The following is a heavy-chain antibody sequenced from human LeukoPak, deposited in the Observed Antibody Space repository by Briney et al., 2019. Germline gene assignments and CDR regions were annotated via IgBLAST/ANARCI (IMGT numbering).Heavy chain of an antibody. CDR3: VRGHYSNTL. CDR2: IYTDGST. J-gene: IGHJ4*02. Sequence: GGSLRLSCAASGFIVSSSYMSWVRQPPGKGLEWVSGIYTDGSTYYADSVQGRFTISRDNSKNTLYLQMNSLRAEDTSVCYCVRGHYSNTLGGQGTLVTVSS. CDR1: GFIVSSSY. V-gene: IGHV3-66*01. D-gene: IGHD4-11*01.